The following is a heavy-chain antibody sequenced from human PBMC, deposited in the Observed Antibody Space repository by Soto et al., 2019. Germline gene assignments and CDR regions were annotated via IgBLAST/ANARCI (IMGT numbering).Heavy chain of an antibody. J-gene: IGHJ5*02. CDR1: GGSISSGGYY. CDR2: IYYSGST. Sequence: LSLTCTVSGGSISSGGYYWSWIRQHPGKGLEWIGYIYYSGSTYYNPSLKSRVTISVDTSKNQFSLKLSSVTAADTAVYYCARSTTNRGYSGWFDPWGQGTLVTVSS. D-gene: IGHD5-18*01. CDR3: ARSTTNRGYSGWFDP. V-gene: IGHV4-31*03.